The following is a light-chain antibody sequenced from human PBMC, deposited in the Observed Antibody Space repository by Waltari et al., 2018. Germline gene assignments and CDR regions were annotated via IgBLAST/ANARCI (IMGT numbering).Light chain of an antibody. Sequence: AIRMTQSPSSLSASTGDRVTITCRASQSVSTYLAWYQQKPGKAPKLLIYAASTLQRGVPSRLSGSGSGTDFTLSISCLQSEDFATYYCQQYYDYLRTFGQGTKVEIK. CDR1: QSVSTY. CDR2: AAS. V-gene: IGKV1-8*01. CDR3: QQYYDYLRT. J-gene: IGKJ1*01.